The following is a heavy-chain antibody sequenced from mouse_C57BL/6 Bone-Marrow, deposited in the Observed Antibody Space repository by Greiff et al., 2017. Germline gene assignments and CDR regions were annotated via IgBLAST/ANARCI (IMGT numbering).Heavy chain of an antibody. Sequence: QVQLQQSGPELVKPGASVKLSCKASGYTFTSYDINWVKQRPGQGLEWIGWLYPRDGSTKYNEKFKGKATLTVDTSSSTAYMELHSLTSEDSAVYYCAIDGCSDWYFDVWGTGTTVTVSS. D-gene: IGHD2-3*01. V-gene: IGHV1-85*01. CDR1: GYTFTSYD. J-gene: IGHJ1*03. CDR3: AIDGCSDWYFDV. CDR2: LYPRDGST.